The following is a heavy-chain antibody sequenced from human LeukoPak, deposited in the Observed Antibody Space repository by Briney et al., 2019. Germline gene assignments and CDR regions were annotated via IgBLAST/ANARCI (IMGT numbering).Heavy chain of an antibody. D-gene: IGHD5-18*01. V-gene: IGHV4-39*07. Sequence: PSETLSLTCTVSGGSISSYYWGWIRQPPGKGLEWIGSIYYSGSTYYNPSLKSRVTISVDTSKNQFSLKLSSVTSADTAVYYCASSPAMVTYDYWGQGTLVTVSS. J-gene: IGHJ4*02. CDR2: IYYSGST. CDR1: GGSISSYY. CDR3: ASSPAMVTYDY.